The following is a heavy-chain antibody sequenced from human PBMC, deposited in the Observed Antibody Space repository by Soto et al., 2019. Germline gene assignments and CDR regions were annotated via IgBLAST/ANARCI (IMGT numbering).Heavy chain of an antibody. D-gene: IGHD2-15*01. Sequence: GGSLRLSCAASEFTFSSSAMPWFRQAPGKGLVWVAVISYDGKNKYYADSVKGRFTISRDNTENTLYLQLNSLSAEDTAVYYCARKGYGSGIADAIDIWGQGTLVT. CDR1: EFTFSSSA. CDR3: ARKGYGSGIADAIDI. V-gene: IGHV3-30*17. CDR2: ISYDGKNK. J-gene: IGHJ3*02.